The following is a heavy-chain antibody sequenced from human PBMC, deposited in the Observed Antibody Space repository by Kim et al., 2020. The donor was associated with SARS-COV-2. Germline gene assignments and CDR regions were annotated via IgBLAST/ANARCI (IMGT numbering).Heavy chain of an antibody. CDR3: ATDTSDSMGN. D-gene: IGHD3-10*01. J-gene: IGHJ4*02. V-gene: IGHV3-74*01. Sequence: TNYADAVRGRFTISRDNAKNLVYRQMNSLRAEDTAVYHCATDTSDSMGNWGQGTLVTVSS. CDR2: T.